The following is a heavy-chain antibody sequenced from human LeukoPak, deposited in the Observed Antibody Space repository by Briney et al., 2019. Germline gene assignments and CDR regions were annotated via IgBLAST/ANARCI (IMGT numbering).Heavy chain of an antibody. J-gene: IGHJ6*03. CDR1: GYTFTGYY. Sequence: ASVKVSCKTSGYTFTGYYMHWVRQAPGQGLEWMGWINPNSGGTNYAQKFQGRVTMTRDTSISTAYMELSRLRSDDTAVYYCAKDRCSNGVGCYYYYMDVWGKGTTVTVSS. CDR3: AKDRCSNGVGCYYYYMDV. CDR2: INPNSGGT. V-gene: IGHV1-2*02. D-gene: IGHD2-8*01.